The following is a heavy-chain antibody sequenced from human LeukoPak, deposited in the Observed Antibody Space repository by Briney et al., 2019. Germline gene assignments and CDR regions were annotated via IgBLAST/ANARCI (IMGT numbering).Heavy chain of an antibody. V-gene: IGHV4-39*07. CDR3: ARVTAKLWWYGGDWFDP. CDR2: IYYSGST. Sequence: PSETLSLTCTVSGGSISSSSYYWGWIRQPPGKGLEWIGSIYYSGSTYYNPSLKSRVTISVDTSKNQFSLKLSSVTAADTAVYYCARVTAKLWWYGGDWFDPWGQGALVTVSS. CDR1: GGSISSSSYY. D-gene: IGHD2-21*01. J-gene: IGHJ5*02.